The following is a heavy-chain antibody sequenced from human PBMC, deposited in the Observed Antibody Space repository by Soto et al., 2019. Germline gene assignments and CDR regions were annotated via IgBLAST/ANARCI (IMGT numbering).Heavy chain of an antibody. J-gene: IGHJ4*02. CDR2: IIPIFGTA. D-gene: IGHD6-19*01. CDR3: ARDLREGSGWWGFDY. Sequence: QVQLVQSGAEVKKPGSSVKVSCKASGGTFSSYAISWVRQAPGQGLEWMGGIIPIFGTANYAQKFQGRVTITADESTSSAYMELSSLRSEDTAVYYCARDLREGSGWWGFDYWGQGTLVTVSS. V-gene: IGHV1-69*12. CDR1: GGTFSSYA.